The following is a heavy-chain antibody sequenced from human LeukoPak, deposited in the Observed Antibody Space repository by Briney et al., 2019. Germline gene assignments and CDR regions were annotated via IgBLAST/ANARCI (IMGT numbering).Heavy chain of an antibody. CDR3: ARETFLRTVWFDP. Sequence: PGRSLRLSCAASGFTFSSYAMHWVRQAPGKGLEWVAVISYDGSNKYYADSVKGRFTISRDNSKNTLYLQMNSLRAEDTAVYYCARETFLRTVWFDPWGQGTLVTVSS. J-gene: IGHJ5*02. CDR2: ISYDGSNK. CDR1: GFTFSSYA. V-gene: IGHV3-30-3*01. D-gene: IGHD3-16*01.